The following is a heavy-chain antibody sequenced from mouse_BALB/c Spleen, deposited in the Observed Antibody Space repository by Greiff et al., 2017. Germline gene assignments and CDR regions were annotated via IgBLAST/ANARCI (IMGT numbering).Heavy chain of an antibody. V-gene: IGHV1S81*02. Sequence: ESGAELVKPGASVKLSCKASGYTFTSYYMYWVKQRPGQGLEWIGEINPSNGGTNFNEKFKSKATLTVDKSSSTAYMQLSSLTSEDSAVYYCTRWGYGYAMDYWGQGTSVTVSS. J-gene: IGHJ4*01. CDR1: GYTFTSYY. CDR3: TRWGYGYAMDY. D-gene: IGHD2-14*01. CDR2: INPSNGGT.